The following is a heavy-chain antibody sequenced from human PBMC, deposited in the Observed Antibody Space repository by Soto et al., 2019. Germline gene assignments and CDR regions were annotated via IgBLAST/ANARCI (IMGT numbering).Heavy chain of an antibody. CDR2: ISAYNGNT. CDR1: GYTFTSYG. Sequence: QVQLVQSGAEVKKPGASVKVSCKASGYTFTSYGISWVRQAPGQGLEWMGWISAYNGNTNYAQKLPGRVTMTTNTSTSTAYMELRSLRSDDTAVYYCARDPNIMVRGVIGDYWGQGTLVTVSS. J-gene: IGHJ4*02. D-gene: IGHD3-10*01. CDR3: ARDPNIMVRGVIGDY. V-gene: IGHV1-18*01.